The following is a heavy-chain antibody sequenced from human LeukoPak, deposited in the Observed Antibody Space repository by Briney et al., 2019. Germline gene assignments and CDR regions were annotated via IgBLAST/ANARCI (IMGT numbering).Heavy chain of an antibody. J-gene: IGHJ4*02. Sequence: GASVKVSCKASGYTFTDYYMHWVRQAPGHGPEWMGWINPNSGGTNYAQEFQGRVTMTRDTSISTAYMELSRLRSDDTAVYYCARDPYTAYDKNYWGQGTLVTVSS. CDR1: GYTFTDYY. D-gene: IGHD5-12*01. CDR2: INPNSGGT. V-gene: IGHV1-2*02. CDR3: ARDPYTAYDKNY.